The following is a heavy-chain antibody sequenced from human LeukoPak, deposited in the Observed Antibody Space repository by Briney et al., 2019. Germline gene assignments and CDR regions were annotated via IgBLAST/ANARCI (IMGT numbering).Heavy chain of an antibody. V-gene: IGHV4-61*02. Sequence: SETLSLTCTVSGGSISSGSYYWSWIRQPAGKGLEWIGRIYTSGSTNYNPSLKSRVTISVDTSKNQFSLKLSSETAADTAVYYCARDSHDEFDYWGQGTLVTASS. CDR2: IYTSGST. CDR1: GGSISSGSYY. J-gene: IGHJ4*02. CDR3: ARDSHDEFDY.